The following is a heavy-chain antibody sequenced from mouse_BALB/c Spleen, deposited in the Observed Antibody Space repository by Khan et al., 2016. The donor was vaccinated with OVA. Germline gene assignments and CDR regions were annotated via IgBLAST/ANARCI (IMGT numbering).Heavy chain of an antibody. D-gene: IGHD4-1*01. V-gene: IGHV5-6*01. CDR3: ASHLTGSFAY. Sequence: EVKLVESGGDLVKPGGSLKLSCAASGFTFSNYGMSWVRQTPDKRLEWVATISSSSTYTYYPDSVKGRFTISRNNAKNTLYLQMSSLKSEDTAMYYCASHLTGSFAYWGQGTLVTVSA. CDR1: GFTFSNYG. CDR2: ISSSSTYT. J-gene: IGHJ3*01.